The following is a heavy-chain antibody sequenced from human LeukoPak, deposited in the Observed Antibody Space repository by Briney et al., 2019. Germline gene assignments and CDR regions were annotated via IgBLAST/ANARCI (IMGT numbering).Heavy chain of an antibody. CDR2: ISAYNGNT. J-gene: IGHJ6*04. Sequence: ASVKVSFKASGYTFTIYGISWVRQAPGQGLEWMGWISAYNGNTNYAQKLQGRVTMTTDTSTSTAYMELRSLRSDDTAVYYCARASSSTRYYYYGMDVWGKGTTVTVSS. CDR3: ARASSSTRYYYYGMDV. V-gene: IGHV1-18*04. D-gene: IGHD6-13*01. CDR1: GYTFTIYG.